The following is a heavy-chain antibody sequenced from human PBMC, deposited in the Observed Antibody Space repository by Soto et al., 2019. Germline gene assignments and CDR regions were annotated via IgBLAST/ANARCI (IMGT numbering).Heavy chain of an antibody. CDR3: AKGVIAAGDLKKNGFDP. CDR1: GFTFSSYG. CDR2: ISYDGSNK. J-gene: IGHJ5*02. Sequence: PGGSLRLSCAASGFTFSSYGMHWVRQAPGKGLEWVAVISYDGSNKYYADSVKGRFTISRDNSKNTLYLQMNSLRAEDTAVYYCAKGVIAAGDLKKNGFDPGGRGTLVTVSS. V-gene: IGHV3-30*18. D-gene: IGHD6-13*01.